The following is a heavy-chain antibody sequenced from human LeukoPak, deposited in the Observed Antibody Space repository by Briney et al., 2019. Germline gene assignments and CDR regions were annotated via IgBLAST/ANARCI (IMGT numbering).Heavy chain of an antibody. CDR3: AKDHPSESSD. Sequence: PGGSLRLSCAASGFTFSNYGIHWVRQAPGKGLEWVAFIRNDGSNQYYADSVKGRLTLSRDNSKNTVYLEMNSLRGEDTAMYYCAKDHPSESSDWGQGALVTVSS. CDR1: GFTFSNYG. CDR2: IRNDGSNQ. D-gene: IGHD1-26*01. J-gene: IGHJ4*02. V-gene: IGHV3-30*02.